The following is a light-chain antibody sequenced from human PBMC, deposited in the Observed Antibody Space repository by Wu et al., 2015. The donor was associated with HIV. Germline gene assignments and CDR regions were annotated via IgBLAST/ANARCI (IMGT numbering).Light chain of an antibody. Sequence: EIVLTQSPGTLSLSPGERASLSCRASQNINTRNLAWYQQTPGQPPRLLIFGASSRATGIPDRFSGSGSGTDFTLTISRLEPEDFAVYYCQQYGSSQWTFGQGTKVE. CDR2: GAS. V-gene: IGKV3-20*01. CDR3: QQYGSSQWT. CDR1: QNINTRN. J-gene: IGKJ1*01.